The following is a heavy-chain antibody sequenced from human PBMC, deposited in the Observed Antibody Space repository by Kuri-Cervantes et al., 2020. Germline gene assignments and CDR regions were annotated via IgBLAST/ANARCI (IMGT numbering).Heavy chain of an antibody. CDR3: AGAGYSYAFAGLDP. V-gene: IGHV3-30*03. D-gene: IGHD5-18*01. CDR2: ISYDGSNK. Sequence: LSLTCAASGFTFSSYGMHWVRQAPGKGLEWVAVISYDGSNKYYADSVKGRFTISRDNSKNTLYLQMNSLRAEDTAVYYCAGAGYSYAFAGLDPWGQGTLVTVSS. J-gene: IGHJ5*02. CDR1: GFTFSSYG.